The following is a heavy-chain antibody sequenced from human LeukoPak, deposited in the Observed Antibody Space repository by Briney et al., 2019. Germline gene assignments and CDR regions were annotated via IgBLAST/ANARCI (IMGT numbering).Heavy chain of an antibody. CDR3: ASSTTPDYYYYYF. CDR2: IFRIFGKE. V-gene: IGHV1-69*13. D-gene: IGHD1-26*01. J-gene: IGHJ6*03. Sequence: SVRVSCKASGGTFSSAMISWVPQAPGQGLGWVGGIFRIFGKENDGQKFEGRVTITPDESTSPAYMELSSLRSQDPALYYCASSTTPDYYYYYF. CDR1: GGTFSSAM.